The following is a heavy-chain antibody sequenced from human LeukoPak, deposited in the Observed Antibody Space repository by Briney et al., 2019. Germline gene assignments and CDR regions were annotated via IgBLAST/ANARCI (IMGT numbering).Heavy chain of an antibody. J-gene: IGHJ3*02. Sequence: SETLSPTCTVSGGSINSGGYYWSWIRQHPTKGLEWIGYIYYSGSTYYNPSLKSRVTISLDTSKNQFSLKLSSVTAADTAVYYCARDLVTVTKGFDIWGQGTMVSVSS. CDR2: IYYSGST. D-gene: IGHD4-17*01. CDR3: ARDLVTVTKGFDI. CDR1: GGSINSGGYY. V-gene: IGHV4-31*03.